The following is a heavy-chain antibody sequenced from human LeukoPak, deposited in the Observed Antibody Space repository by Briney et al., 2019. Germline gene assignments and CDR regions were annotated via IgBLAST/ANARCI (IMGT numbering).Heavy chain of an antibody. CDR3: ARHGSIAAAGGEDY. CDR1: GGSISSDY. J-gene: IGHJ4*02. CDR2: IYYSGST. Sequence: NPSETLSLTCTVSGGSISSDYWSWIRQPPGKGLERIGYIYYSGSTNYNPSPKSRVTISVDTSKNQFSLKLSSVTAADTAVYYCARHGSIAAAGGEDYWGQGTLVTVSS. V-gene: IGHV4-59*08. D-gene: IGHD6-13*01.